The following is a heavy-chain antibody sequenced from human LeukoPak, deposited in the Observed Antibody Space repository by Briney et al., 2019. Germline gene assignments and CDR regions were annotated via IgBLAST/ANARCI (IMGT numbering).Heavy chain of an antibody. V-gene: IGHV3-30*02. CDR2: IRYDGSNR. J-gene: IGHJ4*02. CDR3: AKDRSMTTVTPFDN. D-gene: IGHD4-17*01. Sequence: YPGGSLRLSCAASGFTFSSYWMSWVRQAPGKGLEWVAFIRYDGSNRFYADSVRGRFTISRDNSKNTVYLQMNSLRAEDTAVYYCAKDRSMTTVTPFDNWGQGTLVAVSS. CDR1: GFTFSSYW.